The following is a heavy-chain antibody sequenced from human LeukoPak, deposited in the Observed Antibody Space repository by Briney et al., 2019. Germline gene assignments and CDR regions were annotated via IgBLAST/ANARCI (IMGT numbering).Heavy chain of an antibody. CDR2: IKQDGSEK. J-gene: IGHJ4*02. CDR3: ARAYRAAAVTEFDY. Sequence: GGSLRLSCAASGFTLSSYWMTWVRQAPGKGLEWVANIKQDGSEKYYVDSVKGRFTISRDNAKNSLYLQMNSLRADDTAVYYCARAYRAAAVTEFDYWGQGALVTVSS. CDR1: GFTLSSYW. V-gene: IGHV3-7*01. D-gene: IGHD6-13*01.